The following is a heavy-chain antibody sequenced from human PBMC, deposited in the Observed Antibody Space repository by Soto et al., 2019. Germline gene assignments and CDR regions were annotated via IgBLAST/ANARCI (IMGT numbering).Heavy chain of an antibody. CDR1: GFTFSSYP. V-gene: IGHV3-48*01. D-gene: IGHD4-17*01. CDR3: ARGKLVYGDYDSIDY. Sequence: EVQLVESGGGLVQPGGSLRLSCAASGFTFSSYPMNWVRQAPGKGLEWVSYISDSSSTIYSADSVKGRFTISRDNAKNSLYLQMNSLRSEDTAVYYCARGKLVYGDYDSIDYWGQGTLVTVSS. J-gene: IGHJ4*02. CDR2: ISDSSSTI.